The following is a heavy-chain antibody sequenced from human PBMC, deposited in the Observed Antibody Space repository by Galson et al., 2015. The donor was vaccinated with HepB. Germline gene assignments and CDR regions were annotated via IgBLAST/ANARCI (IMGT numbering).Heavy chain of an antibody. D-gene: IGHD3-10*01. J-gene: IGHJ5*02. Sequence: SVKVSCKASGYIFSNYAMNWVRQAPGKGLEWLGWINTNSGNPTYAQGFTGRFVFSLDTSVTTAYLQITSLKAEDTAVYYCATSPYYGSGTYPNAWFDPWGQGTLVTVSS. V-gene: IGHV7-4-1*02. CDR3: ATSPYYGSGTYPNAWFDP. CDR1: GYIFSNYA. CDR2: INTNSGNP.